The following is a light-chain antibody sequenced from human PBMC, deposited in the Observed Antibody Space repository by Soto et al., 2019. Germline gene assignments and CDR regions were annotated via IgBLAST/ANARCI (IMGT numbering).Light chain of an antibody. CDR2: AAS. CDR1: QSISNY. Sequence: DIQMTQSPSSLTASVGDRVTITCRASQSISNYLNWYQQKPGKAPKLLIYAASSLQSGVPSRFSGSGSGTDFTPTISILQPEDFASYYCQQSYKTPLTFGGGTKVEI. CDR3: QQSYKTPLT. V-gene: IGKV1-39*01. J-gene: IGKJ4*01.